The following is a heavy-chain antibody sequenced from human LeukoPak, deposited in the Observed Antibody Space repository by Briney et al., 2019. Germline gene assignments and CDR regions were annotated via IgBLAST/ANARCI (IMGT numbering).Heavy chain of an antibody. Sequence: ASVKVSCKASGYTFTSYYMHWVRQAPGQGLEWMGIINPSGGSTSYAQKFQGRVTMTRDTSTSTVYMELSSLRSEDTAVYYCARDLYPWGSYSGGYWYYYYYMDVWGKGTTVTISS. V-gene: IGHV1-46*01. CDR1: GYTFTSYY. CDR2: INPSGGST. D-gene: IGHD1-26*01. J-gene: IGHJ6*03. CDR3: ARDLYPWGSYSGGYWYYYYYMDV.